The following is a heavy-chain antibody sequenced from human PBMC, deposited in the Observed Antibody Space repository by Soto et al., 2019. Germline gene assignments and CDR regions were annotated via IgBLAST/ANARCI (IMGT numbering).Heavy chain of an antibody. CDR3: AILRGYCTNGVCPLDAFDI. D-gene: IGHD2-8*01. Sequence: GGSLRLSCAASGFTFSSYSMNWVRQAPGKGLEWVSSISSSSSYIYYADSVKGRFTISRDNAKNSLYLQMNSLRAEDTAVYYCAILRGYCTNGVCPLDAFDIWGQGTMVTVS. CDR1: GFTFSSYS. V-gene: IGHV3-21*01. J-gene: IGHJ3*02. CDR2: ISSSSSYI.